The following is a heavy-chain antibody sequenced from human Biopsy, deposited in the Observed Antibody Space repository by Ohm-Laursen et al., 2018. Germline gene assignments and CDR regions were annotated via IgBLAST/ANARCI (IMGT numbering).Heavy chain of an antibody. Sequence: SDTLSLTCAVSGDSISSYYWSWIRQPPGKGLEWIGYVYYTGSTDYSPSLQSRVTISVDTSKNHFSLRLRSVTPADTAIYCARDRGYYSDRTVPGYFDLWGRGTLVTVSS. CDR3: ARDRGYYSDRTVPGYFDL. CDR1: GDSISSYY. D-gene: IGHD3-22*01. J-gene: IGHJ2*01. V-gene: IGHV4-59*01. CDR2: VYYTGST.